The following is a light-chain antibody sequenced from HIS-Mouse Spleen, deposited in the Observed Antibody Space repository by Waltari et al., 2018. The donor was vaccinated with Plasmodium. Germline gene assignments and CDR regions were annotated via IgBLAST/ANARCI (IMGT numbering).Light chain of an antibody. J-gene: IGLJ1*01. V-gene: IGLV2-11*01. Sequence: QSALTQPRSVSGSPGQSVTISCTGTSSDVGGYNYVSWYQQHPGKAPKLMVYDFGKRPAGVPYRFSGAKSGNTASLTISGLQAEDEADYYCCSYAGSYTYVFGTGTKVTVL. CDR1: SSDVGGYNY. CDR3: CSYAGSYTYV. CDR2: DFG.